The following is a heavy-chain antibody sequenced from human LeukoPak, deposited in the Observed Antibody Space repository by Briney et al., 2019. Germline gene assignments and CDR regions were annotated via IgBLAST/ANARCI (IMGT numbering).Heavy chain of an antibody. Sequence: PSETLSLTCTVSGGSISSYYWSWIRQPPGKGLKWIGYIYYSGSTNYNPSLKSRVTISVDTSKNQFSLKLSSVTAADTAVYYCARGGRGYPQTYWGQGTLVTVSS. CDR3: ARGGRGYPQTY. CDR1: GGSISSYY. J-gene: IGHJ4*02. V-gene: IGHV4-59*01. CDR2: IYYSGST. D-gene: IGHD5-12*01.